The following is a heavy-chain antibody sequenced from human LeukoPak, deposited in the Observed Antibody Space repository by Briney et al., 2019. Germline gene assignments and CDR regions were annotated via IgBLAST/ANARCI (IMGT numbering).Heavy chain of an antibody. CDR1: GDTLTELS. Sequence: ASVKVSCKVSGDTLTELSMHWVRQAPGKGLEWMGGFDPEDGETIYAQKFQGRVTMTEDTSTDTAYMELSSLRSEDTAVYYCATASHYYYGMDVWGQGTTVTVSS. J-gene: IGHJ6*02. CDR3: ATASHYYYGMDV. V-gene: IGHV1-24*01. D-gene: IGHD6-6*01. CDR2: FDPEDGET.